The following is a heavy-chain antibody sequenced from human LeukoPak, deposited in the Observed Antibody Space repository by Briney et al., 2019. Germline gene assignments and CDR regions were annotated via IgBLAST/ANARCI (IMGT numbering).Heavy chain of an antibody. Sequence: ASVKVSCKASGYTFTSYGISWVRQAPGQGLEWMGWISAYNGNTIDAQKFQGRVTMTTDTSTSTAYMELRSLRYDDTAVYYCARGEKPYDYWGQGTLVSVSS. CDR3: ARGEKPYDY. CDR1: GYTFTSYG. CDR2: ISAYNGNT. J-gene: IGHJ4*02. D-gene: IGHD1-26*01. V-gene: IGHV1-18*01.